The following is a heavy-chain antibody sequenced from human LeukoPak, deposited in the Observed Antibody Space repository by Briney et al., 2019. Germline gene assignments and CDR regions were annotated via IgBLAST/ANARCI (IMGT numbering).Heavy chain of an antibody. J-gene: IGHJ6*03. CDR2: ISDDGKYI. D-gene: IGHD2-8*01. CDR3: ARSPFDCTNGVCYDYYYYMDV. V-gene: IGHV3-21*01. CDR1: GFTFSRYS. Sequence: GGSLRLSCAASGFTFSRYSMNWVRQAPGKALEWVSSISDDGKYIYYADSVKGRFSISRDNAKSSLYLQMNSLRAEDTAVYYCARSPFDCTNGVCYDYYYYMDVWGKGTTVTVSS.